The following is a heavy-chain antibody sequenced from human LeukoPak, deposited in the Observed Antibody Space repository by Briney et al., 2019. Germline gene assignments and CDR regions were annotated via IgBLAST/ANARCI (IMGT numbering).Heavy chain of an antibody. J-gene: IGHJ5*02. CDR3: ARYSGYSVQNWLVP. CDR1: GYTFSSYG. V-gene: IGHV1-18*01. CDR2: ISANNGNT. D-gene: IGHD5/OR15-5a*01. Sequence: GGSVRVSCTASGYTFSSYGMSWVRQAPGQGLEWMAWISANNGNTNYAQKVQGRVTMTTDTSTSTAYMELRSLRSDDTAVYYCARYSGYSVQNWLVPWGQGAPVTVAS.